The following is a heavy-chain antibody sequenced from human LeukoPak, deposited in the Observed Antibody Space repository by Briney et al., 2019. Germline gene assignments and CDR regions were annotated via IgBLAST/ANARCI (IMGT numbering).Heavy chain of an antibody. CDR3: ARGFSGDSNFDY. V-gene: IGHV3-21*01. J-gene: IGHJ4*02. D-gene: IGHD4-17*01. CDR1: GFTFTTYA. CDR2: ISSNIRYI. Sequence: PGGSLRLSCAASGFTFTTYAMNWVRQAPGRGLEWVSSISSNIRYIYYADSLKGRFTVSRDHAQNSVYLHMDSLRVEDTAVYHCARGFSGDSNFDYWGQGTLVTVSS.